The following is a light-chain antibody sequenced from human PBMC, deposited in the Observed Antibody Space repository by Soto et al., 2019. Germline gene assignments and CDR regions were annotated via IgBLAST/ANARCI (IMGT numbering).Light chain of an antibody. CDR3: QQANGFPVA. V-gene: IGKV1-12*01. CDR1: QGVSGW. CDR2: SVS. Sequence: DIQMTQSPSSVSASVGDRVTITCRASQGVSGWLAWYQQKPGKAPKLLIYSVSSFQSGVPARFGGSEPGTDSASTTSTLQPTIFATYYCQQANGFPVAFGGGTRVEIK. J-gene: IGKJ4*01.